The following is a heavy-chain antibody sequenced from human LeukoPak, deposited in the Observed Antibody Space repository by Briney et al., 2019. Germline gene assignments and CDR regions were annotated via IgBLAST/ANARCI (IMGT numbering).Heavy chain of an antibody. Sequence: GGSLRLSCAASGFTFSSYGMHWVRQAPGKGLEWVAVISYDGSNKYYADSVKGRFTISRGNSKNTLYLQMNSLRAEDTAVYYCAKEVYGDYDYYYYGMDVWGQGTTVTVS. V-gene: IGHV3-30*18. J-gene: IGHJ6*02. CDR1: GFTFSSYG. CDR3: AKEVYGDYDYYYYGMDV. D-gene: IGHD4-17*01. CDR2: ISYDGSNK.